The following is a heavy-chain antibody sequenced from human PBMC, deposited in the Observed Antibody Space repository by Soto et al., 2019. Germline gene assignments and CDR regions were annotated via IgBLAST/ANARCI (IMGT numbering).Heavy chain of an antibody. D-gene: IGHD3-22*01. CDR1: GGTFSSLV. CDR3: AREGDMKFHSDSSDEPGY. J-gene: IGHJ4*02. V-gene: IGHV1-69*04. CDR2: IIPSIGII. Sequence: QVQLVQSGAEVKKPGSSVKVSCKASGGTFSSLVISWVRQAPGQGLEWMGRIIPSIGIINYAQKFQGRVTITADTSTSTDYMELGSLRSDDTAVYYCAREGDMKFHSDSSDEPGYWGQGTLVTVSS.